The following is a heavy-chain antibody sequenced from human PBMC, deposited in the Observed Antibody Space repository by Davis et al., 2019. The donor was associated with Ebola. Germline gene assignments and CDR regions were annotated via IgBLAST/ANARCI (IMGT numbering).Heavy chain of an antibody. CDR2: ISAYNGNT. Sequence: AASVKVSCKASGGTFSSYAISWVRQAPGQGLEWMGWISAYNGNTNYAQKLQGRVTMTTDTSTSTAYMELRSLRSDDTAVYYCARDLFARFWSGYCRCGMDVWGQGTTVTVSS. CDR1: GGTFSSYA. D-gene: IGHD3-3*01. V-gene: IGHV1-18*01. CDR3: ARDLFARFWSGYCRCGMDV. J-gene: IGHJ6*02.